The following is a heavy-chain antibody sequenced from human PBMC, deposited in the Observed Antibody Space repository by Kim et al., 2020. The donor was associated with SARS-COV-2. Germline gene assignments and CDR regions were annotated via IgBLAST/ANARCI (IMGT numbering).Heavy chain of an antibody. V-gene: IGHV1-18*01. CDR3: ASTTMDIVVVPVGGGGMDV. J-gene: IGHJ6*02. CDR2: ISAYNGNT. Sequence: ASVKVSCKASGYTFTSYGISWVRQAPGQGLEWMGWISAYNGNTNYAQKLQGRVTMTTDTSTSTAYMELRSLRSDDTAVYYCASTTMDIVVVPVGGGGMDVWGQGTTVTVSS. CDR1: GYTFTSYG. D-gene: IGHD2-2*03.